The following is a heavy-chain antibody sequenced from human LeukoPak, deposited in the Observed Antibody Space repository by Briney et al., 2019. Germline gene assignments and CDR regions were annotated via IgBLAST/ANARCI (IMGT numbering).Heavy chain of an antibody. J-gene: IGHJ6*03. D-gene: IGHD3-9*01. CDR2: IYTSGST. V-gene: IGHV4-61*02. CDR3: ARVRGDILTGYSYYYYYMDV. CDR1: GGSISSNSYY. Sequence: SETLSLTCAVSGGSISSNSYYWSWIRQPAGKGLEWIGRIYTSGSTNYNPSLKGRVTMSVDTSKNQFSLKLSSVTAADTAVYYCARVRGDILTGYSYYYYYMDVWGKGTTVTISS.